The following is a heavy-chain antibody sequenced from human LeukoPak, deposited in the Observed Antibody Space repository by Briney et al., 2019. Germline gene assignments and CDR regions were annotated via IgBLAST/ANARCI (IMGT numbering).Heavy chain of an antibody. CDR2: IHESGST. D-gene: IGHD6-13*01. J-gene: IGHJ4*02. V-gene: IGHV4-59*01. Sequence: SETLSLTCTVSGGSISRYYWTWIRQPPGKGLEWIGYIHESGSTKYNPSLKSRVTISVDTSKNQFSLKLSSVTAADTAVYYCARGAIVAAGNYYFDYWGQGAPVTVSS. CDR3: ARGAIVAAGNYYFDY. CDR1: GGSISRYY.